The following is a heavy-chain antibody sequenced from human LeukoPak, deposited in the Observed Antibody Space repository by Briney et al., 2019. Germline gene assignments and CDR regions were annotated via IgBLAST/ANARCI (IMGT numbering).Heavy chain of an antibody. CDR2: IYTSGNT. CDR1: GGSISSGSYY. J-gene: IGHJ6*03. Sequence: SSETLSLTCTVSGGSISSGSYYWSWIRQPAGKGLEWIGRIYTSGNTNYSPSLKSRVTISVDTSKNQFSLRLSSVTAADTAVYYCARDPSTHKGNYMDVWGKGTTVTVSS. V-gene: IGHV4-61*02. CDR3: ARDPSTHKGNYMDV.